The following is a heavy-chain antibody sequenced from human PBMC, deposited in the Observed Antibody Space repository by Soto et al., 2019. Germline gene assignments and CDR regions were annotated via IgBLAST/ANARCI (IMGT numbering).Heavy chain of an antibody. CDR3: ARIAWGDSHVQGSWCDP. J-gene: IGHJ5*02. V-gene: IGHV2-26*01. D-gene: IGHD2-21*02. CDR2: IFSNDEK. Sequence: QVTLKESGPVLVKPTETLTLTCTVSGFSLSNARMGVSWIRQPLGKALEWLAHIFSNDEKSYSTSLKSRLTISKDTSKSQVVLTMTNMDPVDTATYNCARIAWGDSHVQGSWCDPWGQGTLVTVSS. CDR1: GFSLSNARMG.